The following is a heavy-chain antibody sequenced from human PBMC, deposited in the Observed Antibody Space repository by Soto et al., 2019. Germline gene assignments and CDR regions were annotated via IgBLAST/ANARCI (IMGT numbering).Heavy chain of an antibody. CDR3: ARGISAGVDY. V-gene: IGHV1-8*01. CDR2: MNPNSGAT. D-gene: IGHD3-9*01. J-gene: IGHJ4*02. Sequence: ASVKVSCKASGYTFSTYDINWVRQATGQGLEWMGWMNPNSGATDYAQRFQGRVTMTRDTSISTAFMELSSLESEDTAVYYCARGISAGVDYSGQGARVTVSS. CDR1: GYTFSTYD.